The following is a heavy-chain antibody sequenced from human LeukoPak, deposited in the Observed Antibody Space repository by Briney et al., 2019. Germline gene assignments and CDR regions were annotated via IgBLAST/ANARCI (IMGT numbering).Heavy chain of an antibody. Sequence: PGRSLRLSCAASGFFFSSYGMHWVRQAPGKGLEWVALIWYDGTNKYYTDSVKGRFTISRDNSNNTLYLEMSSLRAEDTAVYYCARAHYNWNEPPFDHWGQEVLVTVSS. CDR3: ARAHYNWNEPPFDH. CDR2: IWYDGTNK. D-gene: IGHD1-20*01. V-gene: IGHV3-33*01. J-gene: IGHJ4*02. CDR1: GFFFSSYG.